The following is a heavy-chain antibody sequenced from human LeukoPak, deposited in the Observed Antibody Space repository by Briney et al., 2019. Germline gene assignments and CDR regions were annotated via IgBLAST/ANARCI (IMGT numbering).Heavy chain of an antibody. D-gene: IGHD4-23*01. CDR2: IIPILGIA. CDR3: ARGYGGNSVPPNDAFDI. J-gene: IGHJ3*02. V-gene: IGHV1-69*02. CDR1: GGTFSSYT. Sequence: SVKVSCKASGGTFSSYTISWVRQAPGQGLEWMGRIIPILGIANYAQKFQGRVTITADKSTSTAYMELSSLRSEDTAVYYCARGYGGNSVPPNDAFDIWGQGSMVTVSS.